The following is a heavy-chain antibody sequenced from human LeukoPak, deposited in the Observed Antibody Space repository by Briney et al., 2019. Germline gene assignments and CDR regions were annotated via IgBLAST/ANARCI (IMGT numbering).Heavy chain of an antibody. Sequence: PGGSLRLSCAASGFTFSNARMSWVRQAPGKGLEWVGRIKSKTDGGTTDYAAPVKGRFTISRDDSKNTLYLQMNSLKTEDTAVYYCTTTPPDYDFWSGPPVWGQGTMVTVSS. V-gene: IGHV3-15*01. CDR2: IKSKTDGGTT. CDR3: TTTPPDYDFWSGPPV. D-gene: IGHD3-3*01. CDR1: GFTFSNAR. J-gene: IGHJ3*01.